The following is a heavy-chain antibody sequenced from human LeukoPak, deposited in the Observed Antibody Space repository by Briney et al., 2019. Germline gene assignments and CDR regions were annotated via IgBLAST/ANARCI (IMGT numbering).Heavy chain of an antibody. J-gene: IGHJ4*02. CDR2: INHSGST. Sequence: SETLSLTCAVYGGSFSGYYWSWIRQPPGKGLEWIGEINHSGSTNYNPSLKSRVTISVDTSKNQFSLKLGSVTAADTAVYYCASPYCTGGVCYFGYWGQGTLVTVSS. CDR1: GGSFSGYY. V-gene: IGHV4-34*01. CDR3: ASPYCTGGVCYFGY. D-gene: IGHD2-8*02.